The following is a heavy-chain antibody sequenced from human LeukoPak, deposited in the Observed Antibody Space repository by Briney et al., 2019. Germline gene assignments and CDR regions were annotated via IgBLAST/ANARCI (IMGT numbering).Heavy chain of an antibody. V-gene: IGHV3-66*01. Sequence: PGGSLRLSCAASGFTVSSNYMSWVRQAPGKGLEWVSVIYSGGSTYYADSVKGRFTISRDNSKNTLYLQMNSLRAEDTAVYYCARGPLLWFGDGWGQGTLVTVSS. J-gene: IGHJ4*02. CDR1: GFTVSSNY. D-gene: IGHD3-10*01. CDR3: ARGPLLWFGDG. CDR2: IYSGGST.